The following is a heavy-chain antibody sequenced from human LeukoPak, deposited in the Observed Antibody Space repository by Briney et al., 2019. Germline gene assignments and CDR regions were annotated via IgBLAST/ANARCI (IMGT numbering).Heavy chain of an antibody. J-gene: IGHJ5*02. CDR2: INHSGST. V-gene: IGHV4-34*01. CDR1: GGSFSGYY. D-gene: IGHD6-19*01. CDR3: AREGIAVAGRSGWFDP. Sequence: SETLSLTCAVYGGSFSGYYWSWIRQPPGKGLEWIGEINHSGSTNYNPSLKSRVTISVDTSKNQFSLKLSSVTAADTAVYYCAREGIAVAGRSGWFDPWGQGTLVTVSS.